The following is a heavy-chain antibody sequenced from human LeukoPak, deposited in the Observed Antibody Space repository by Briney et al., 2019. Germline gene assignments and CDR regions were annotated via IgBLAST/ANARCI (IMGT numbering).Heavy chain of an antibody. Sequence: PGGSLRLSCAASGFTFSDYYMSWIRQAPGKGLEWVSYISSSGSTIYYADSVKGRFTISRDNAKNSLYLQMNSLRAEDTAVYYCARSPSIAARYFDYWGQGTLVTVSS. CDR1: GFTFSDYY. J-gene: IGHJ4*02. CDR3: ARSPSIAARYFDY. D-gene: IGHD6-6*01. CDR2: ISSSGSTI. V-gene: IGHV3-11*01.